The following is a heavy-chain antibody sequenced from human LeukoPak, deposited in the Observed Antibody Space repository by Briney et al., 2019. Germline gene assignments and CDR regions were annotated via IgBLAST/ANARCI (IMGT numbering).Heavy chain of an antibody. CDR1: GGTFSSYA. V-gene: IGHV1-69*05. J-gene: IGHJ4*02. CDR3: ARQGFIYCSGGSCYPDVVYYFDY. D-gene: IGHD2-15*01. Sequence: ASVKVSCTASGGTFSSYAISRVRQAPGPGLEWMGGIIPIFGTANYAQKFQGRVTITTDESTSTAYMELSSLRSEDTAVYYGARQGFIYCSGGSCYPDVVYYFDYWGQGTLVTVSS. CDR2: IIPIFGTA.